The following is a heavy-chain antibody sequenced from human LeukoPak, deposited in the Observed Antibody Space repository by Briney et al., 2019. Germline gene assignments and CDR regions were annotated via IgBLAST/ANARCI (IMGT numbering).Heavy chain of an antibody. CDR1: GITLSNYG. V-gene: IGHV3-23*01. J-gene: IGHJ4*02. D-gene: IGHD3-22*01. Sequence: GGSLRLSCAVSGITLSNYGMTWVRQAPGKGLECVAGISDTGARTNYADSVKGRFTISRDNHKNTLYLQMNSLRAEDTAVYLCAKRGVVIRVILVGFHKEAYYFDSWGQGALVTVSS. CDR3: AKRGVVIRVILVGFHKEAYYFDS. CDR2: ISDTGART.